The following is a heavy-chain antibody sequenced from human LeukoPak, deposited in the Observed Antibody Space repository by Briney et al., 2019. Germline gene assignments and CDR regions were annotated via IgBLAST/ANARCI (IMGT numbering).Heavy chain of an antibody. V-gene: IGHV5-51*01. D-gene: IGHD6-13*01. CDR2: ISPDGSDT. CDR3: ARLTSSWSFDY. Sequence: GESLKISWKGSGYSFINYWIGWVRQMPGKGLEWMGIISPDGSDTRYSPSFQGQVTISADKSITTAYLQWSSLKASDTAMYYCARLTSSWSFDYWGQGTLVTVSS. J-gene: IGHJ4*02. CDR1: GYSFINYW.